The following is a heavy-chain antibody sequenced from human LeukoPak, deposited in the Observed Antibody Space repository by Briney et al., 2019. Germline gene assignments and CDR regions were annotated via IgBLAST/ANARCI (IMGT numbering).Heavy chain of an antibody. CDR2: IYYSRTI. J-gene: IGHJ4*02. Sequence: SETLSLTCTVSGDSISSYYWSWIRRPPGKGLEWIGYIYYSRTINYNPSLESRVIISIDTSKNQFSLKLSSVTAADTAVYYCARRHGGYDTYYFDYWGQGILVTVSS. V-gene: IGHV4-59*08. CDR1: GDSISSYY. D-gene: IGHD5-12*01. CDR3: ARRHGGYDTYYFDY.